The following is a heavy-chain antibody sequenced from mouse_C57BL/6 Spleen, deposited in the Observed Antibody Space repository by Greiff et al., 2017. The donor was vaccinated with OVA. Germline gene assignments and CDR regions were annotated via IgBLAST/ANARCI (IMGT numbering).Heavy chain of an antibody. CDR3: TREVDHSITTVGDTGYFDV. V-gene: IGHV5-9-1*02. CDR2: ISRGGDYI. J-gene: IGHJ1*03. CDR1: GFTFSSYA. D-gene: IGHD1-1*01. Sequence: EVMLVESGEGLVKPGGSLKLSCAASGFTFSSYAMSWVRQTPEQRLEWVAYISRGGDYIYYADTVKGRFTISRANATNTLYPQMSSLKSEDTARYYCTREVDHSITTVGDTGYFDVWGTGTTVTVSS.